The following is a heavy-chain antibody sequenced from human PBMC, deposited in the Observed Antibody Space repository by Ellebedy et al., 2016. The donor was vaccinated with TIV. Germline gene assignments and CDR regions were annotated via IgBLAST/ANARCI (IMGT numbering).Heavy chain of an antibody. CDR1: GFICNTHT. J-gene: IGHJ4*02. CDR2: ISSSSTNI. CDR3: VRGGGKKDPGNYGSC. V-gene: IGHV3-21*01. Sequence: GESLKISCAASGFICNTHTMHWVRQAPGKGLEWVASISSSSTNIFYGDSVKGRFTISRDNANSSLSLQMNSLRAEDSATYFCVRGGGKKDPGNYGSCWGQGTLVTVSS. D-gene: IGHD3-22*01.